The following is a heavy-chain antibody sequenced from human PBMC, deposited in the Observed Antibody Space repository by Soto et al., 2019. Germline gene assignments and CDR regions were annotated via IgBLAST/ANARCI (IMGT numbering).Heavy chain of an antibody. Sequence: PSETLSLTCAVYGGSFSGYYWSWIRQPPGKGLEWIGEINHSGSTNYNPSLKSRVTISVDTSKNQFSLKLSSVTAADTAVYYCARGRSSMVRGVKPWPYYDYWGQGTLVTVSS. CDR2: INHSGST. D-gene: IGHD3-10*01. J-gene: IGHJ4*02. CDR3: ARGRSSMVRGVKPWPYYDY. V-gene: IGHV4-34*01. CDR1: GGSFSGYY.